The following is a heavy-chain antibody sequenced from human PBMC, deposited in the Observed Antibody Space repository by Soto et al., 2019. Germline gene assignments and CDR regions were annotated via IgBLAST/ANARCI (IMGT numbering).Heavy chain of an antibody. CDR1: GGTFSSYA. D-gene: IGHD3-22*01. Sequence: GASVKVSCKASGGTFSSYAISWVRRAPGQGLEWMGGIIPIFGTANYAQKFQGRVTITADESTSTAYMELSSLRSEDTAVYYCARALEPVYDSSGYYSAPLDYWGQGALVTVSS. CDR3: ARALEPVYDSSGYYSAPLDY. V-gene: IGHV1-69*13. J-gene: IGHJ4*02. CDR2: IIPIFGTA.